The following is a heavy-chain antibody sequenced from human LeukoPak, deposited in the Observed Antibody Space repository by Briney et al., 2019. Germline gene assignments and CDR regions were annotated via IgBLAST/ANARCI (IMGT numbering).Heavy chain of an antibody. J-gene: IGHJ4*02. CDR1: GFILSGYF. D-gene: IGHD3-3*01. CDR2: IKHDGSEE. Sequence: GGSLRLSCAASGFILSGYFMSWVRQAPGKGLEWVASIKHDGSEEYYVDSVRGRFTISRDNTKSSLYLQMSSLRAEDTAVYYCAADRGWRTSGYYLYYFESWGQGTLVTVSS. CDR3: AADRGWRTSGYYLYYFES. V-gene: IGHV3-7*01.